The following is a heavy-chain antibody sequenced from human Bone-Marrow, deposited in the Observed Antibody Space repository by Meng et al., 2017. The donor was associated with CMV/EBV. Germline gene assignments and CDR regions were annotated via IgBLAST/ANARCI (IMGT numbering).Heavy chain of an antibody. CDR1: GFTFSSYG. CDR2: IRYNGSNK. V-gene: IGHV3-30*02. CDR3: AKDRIFGEVGYFDY. D-gene: IGHD3-3*02. Sequence: GGSLRPSCAASGFTFSSYGMHWVRQAPGKGLEGVAFIRYNGSNKYYADSVKGRFTISRDNSKNTLYLQMNSLRAEDTAVYYCAKDRIFGEVGYFDYWGQGTLVTVSS. J-gene: IGHJ4*02.